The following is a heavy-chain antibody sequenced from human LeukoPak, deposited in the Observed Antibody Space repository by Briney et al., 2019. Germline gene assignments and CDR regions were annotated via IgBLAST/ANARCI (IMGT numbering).Heavy chain of an antibody. CDR3: AREDVAAAGTPLDY. CDR2: INPNSGGT. J-gene: IGHJ4*02. CDR1: GYTFTGYY. V-gene: IGHV1-2*02. D-gene: IGHD6-13*01. Sequence: GASVKVSCKASGYTFTGYYMHWVRQGPGQGLEWMGWINPNSGGTNYAQKFQGRVTMTRDTPISTAYMELSRLRSDDTAVYYCAREDVAAAGTPLDYWGQGTLVTVSS.